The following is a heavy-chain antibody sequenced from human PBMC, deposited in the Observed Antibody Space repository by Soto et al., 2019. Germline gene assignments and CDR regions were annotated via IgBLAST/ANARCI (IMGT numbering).Heavy chain of an antibody. V-gene: IGHV4-4*07. CDR1: GGSLSNYY. D-gene: IGHD3-16*02. J-gene: IGHJ4*02. Sequence: PSETLSLTCTVSGGSLSNYYWSWIRQPAGKGLEWIGRISPSGSTNYNPSLKSRVTMSVDTSKNQFSQAFSSVTAADTAVYYCARGSLAIDYWGQGTQVTVSS. CDR2: ISPSGST. CDR3: ARGSLAIDY.